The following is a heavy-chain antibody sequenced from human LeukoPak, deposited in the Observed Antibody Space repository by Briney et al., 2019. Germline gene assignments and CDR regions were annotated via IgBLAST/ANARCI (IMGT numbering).Heavy chain of an antibody. CDR1: GGSISSYY. J-gene: IGHJ4*02. CDR2: TYYSGST. Sequence: SSETLSLTCTVSGGSISSYYWSWIRQPPGKGLEWIGYTYYSGSTNYNPSLKSRVTISVDTSKNQFSLKLSSVTAADTAVYYCARRLQSFFDYWGQGTLVTVSS. V-gene: IGHV4-59*01. D-gene: IGHD4-11*01. CDR3: ARRLQSFFDY.